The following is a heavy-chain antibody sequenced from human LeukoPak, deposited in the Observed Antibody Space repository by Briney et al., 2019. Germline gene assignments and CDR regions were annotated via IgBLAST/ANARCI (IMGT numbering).Heavy chain of an antibody. Sequence: SVKVSCKASGGTFSSYAISWVRQAPGQGLEWMGGIIPIFGTANYAQKFQGRVTITADESTSTAYMELSSLRSEDTAVYYCASLDVDTAMVTPHKDYYYYYYMDVRGKGTTVTVSS. V-gene: IGHV1-69*01. D-gene: IGHD5-18*01. CDR3: ASLDVDTAMVTPHKDYYYYYYMDV. CDR2: IIPIFGTA. CDR1: GGTFSSYA. J-gene: IGHJ6*03.